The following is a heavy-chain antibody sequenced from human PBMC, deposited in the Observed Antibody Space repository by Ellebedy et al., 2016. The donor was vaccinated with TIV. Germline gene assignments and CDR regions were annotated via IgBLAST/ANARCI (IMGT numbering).Heavy chain of an antibody. D-gene: IGHD1-26*01. J-gene: IGHJ4*02. CDR3: ARDSGGSYSLGY. CDR1: GFTFKNYD. Sequence: PGGSLRLSCAASGFTFKNYDMHWVRQTTGKGLEWVSAIGIAGDTYYPGSVKGRFTISRENAKNCLYLQMNSLRAEDTAVYYCARDSGGSYSLGYWGQGTLVTVS. CDR2: IGIAGDT. V-gene: IGHV3-13*01.